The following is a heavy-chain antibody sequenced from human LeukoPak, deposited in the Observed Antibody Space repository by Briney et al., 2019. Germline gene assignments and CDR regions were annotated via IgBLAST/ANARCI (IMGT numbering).Heavy chain of an antibody. CDR3: AKAVANWGKGYFDY. CDR1: GFTFSNYA. CDR2: ISGSGGST. J-gene: IGHJ4*02. V-gene: IGHV3-23*01. Sequence: GGSLRLSCAASGFTFSNYAMSRVRQAPGKGLEWVSTISGSGGSTYYADSVKGRFTISRDNSKNTLYLKMNSLRAEDTAVYYCAKAVANWGKGYFDYWGQGTLVTVSS. D-gene: IGHD7-27*01.